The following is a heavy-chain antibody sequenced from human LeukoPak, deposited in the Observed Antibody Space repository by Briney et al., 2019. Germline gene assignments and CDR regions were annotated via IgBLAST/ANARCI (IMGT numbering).Heavy chain of an antibody. CDR3: ARDRGGGYEPGDAFDI. CDR2: ISAYNGNT. Sequence: GASVKVSCKASGYTFTSYGISWVRQAPGQGLEWMGWISAYNGNTNYAQKLQGRVTMTTDTSTSTAYMELRSLRSDDTAVYYCARDRGGGYEPGDAFDIWGQGTMVTVSS. CDR1: GYTFTSYG. D-gene: IGHD5-12*01. V-gene: IGHV1-18*01. J-gene: IGHJ3*02.